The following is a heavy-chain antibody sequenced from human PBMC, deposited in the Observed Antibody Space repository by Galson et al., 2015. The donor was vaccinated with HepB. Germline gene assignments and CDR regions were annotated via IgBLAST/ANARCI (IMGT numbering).Heavy chain of an antibody. Sequence: SVKVSCKASGGTFSSYTISWVRQAPGQGLEWMGRIIPILGIANYAQKFQGRVAITADKSTSTAYMELSSLRSEDTAVYYCASWLYYYDSSGYNHAFDIWGQGTMVTVSS. CDR2: IIPILGIA. V-gene: IGHV1-69*02. CDR1: GGTFSSYT. D-gene: IGHD3-22*01. CDR3: ASWLYYYDSSGYNHAFDI. J-gene: IGHJ3*02.